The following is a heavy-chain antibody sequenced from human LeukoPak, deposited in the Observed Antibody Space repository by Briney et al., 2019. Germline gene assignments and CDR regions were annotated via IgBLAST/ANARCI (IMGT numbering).Heavy chain of an antibody. CDR3: ARSPGGNARTWLDY. CDR1: GYTFTNYA. Sequence: ASVKLSCKASGYTFTNYALHWVRQAPGQRLEWMGWTNGATGNTRFSQDFKGRLTITIDTSASTAYMELNSLRTEDTAVYYCARSPGGNARTWLDYWGQGTLVTVSS. V-gene: IGHV1-3*02. D-gene: IGHD4-23*01. CDR2: TNGATGNT. J-gene: IGHJ4*02.